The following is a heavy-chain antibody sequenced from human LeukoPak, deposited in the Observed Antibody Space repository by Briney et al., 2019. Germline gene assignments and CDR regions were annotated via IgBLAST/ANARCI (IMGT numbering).Heavy chain of an antibody. CDR1: EFDFSSHA. J-gene: IGHJ4*02. D-gene: IGHD4-17*01. Sequence: GGSLRLSCEASEFDFSSHAMTWVRQAPGKGLEWVSAISISGSKTYYADSVKGRFTISRDNSKNTLYLQMNSLRAEDTAVYYCANEIRPNDYWGQGTQVTVSS. V-gene: IGHV3-23*01. CDR3: ANEIRPNDY. CDR2: ISISGSKT.